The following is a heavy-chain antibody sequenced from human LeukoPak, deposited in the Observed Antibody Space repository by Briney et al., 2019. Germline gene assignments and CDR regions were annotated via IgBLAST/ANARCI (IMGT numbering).Heavy chain of an antibody. Sequence: GGSLRLSCAASGFTFSSYSMNWVRQAPGKGLEWVSYISSSSNTIYYADSVKGRFTISRHNSKNTLYLQMNSLRAEDTAVYYCARDGESYDSSLNHWGQGTLVTASS. CDR2: ISSSSNTI. D-gene: IGHD3-22*01. J-gene: IGHJ4*02. CDR1: GFTFSSYS. V-gene: IGHV3-48*01. CDR3: ARDGESYDSSLNH.